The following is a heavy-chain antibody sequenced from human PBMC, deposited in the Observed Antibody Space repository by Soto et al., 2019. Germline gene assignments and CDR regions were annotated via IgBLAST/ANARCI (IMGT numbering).Heavy chain of an antibody. Sequence: VHTSETLSLTCTVSGGSISSGDYYWSWIRQPPGKGLEWIGYIYYSGSTYYNPSLKSRVTISVDTSKNQFFLKLSSVTAADTAVYYCARGIDSNYYDSSGYYYFFDYWGQGTLVTVSS. J-gene: IGHJ4*02. CDR2: IYYSGST. CDR3: ARGIDSNYYDSSGYYYFFDY. V-gene: IGHV4-30-4*01. CDR1: GGSISSGDYY. D-gene: IGHD3-22*01.